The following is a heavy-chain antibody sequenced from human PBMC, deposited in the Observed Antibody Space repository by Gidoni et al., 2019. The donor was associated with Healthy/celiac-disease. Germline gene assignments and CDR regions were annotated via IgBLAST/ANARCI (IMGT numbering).Heavy chain of an antibody. D-gene: IGHD3-22*01. J-gene: IGHJ3*02. CDR3: AKYANYDSSGYYSRGGAFDI. V-gene: IGHV3-30*18. Sequence: QVQLVESGGGVVQPGRSLRLSCAASGFPFSRYGMHWVRKAPGKGLEWVAVISYDGINKYYADSVKGRFTISRDNSKNTLYLQMNSLRAEDTAVYDCAKYANYDSSGYYSRGGAFDIWGQGTMVTVSS. CDR1: GFPFSRYG. CDR2: ISYDGINK.